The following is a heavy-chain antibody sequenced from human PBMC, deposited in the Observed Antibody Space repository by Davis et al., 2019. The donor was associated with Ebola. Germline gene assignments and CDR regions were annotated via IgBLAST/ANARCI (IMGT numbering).Heavy chain of an antibody. CDR3: ARGIEGY. D-gene: IGHD2-15*01. J-gene: IGHJ4*02. V-gene: IGHV3-7*01. Sequence: GESLKISCAASEFTFSSYWMSWVRQAPGKGLELVANIKQDGSEKYYVDSVKGRFTISRDNAKNSLYLQMSSLRAEDTAVYYCARGIEGYWGQGTLVTFS. CDR1: EFTFSSYW. CDR2: IKQDGSEK.